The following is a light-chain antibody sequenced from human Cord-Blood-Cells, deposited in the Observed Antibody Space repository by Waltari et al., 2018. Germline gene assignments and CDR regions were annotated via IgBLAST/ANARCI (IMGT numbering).Light chain of an antibody. CDR1: TLGLKS. V-gene: IGLV3-21*04. CDR3: QVWDGRSDHWV. CDR2: CDS. J-gene: IGLJ3*02. Sequence: HLPTQPPSAAVAPGKTPRITCGGHTLGLKSVHWYQQEPGPAPVQVIYCDSDRPSGIPERFSRSQPGNAAPLTISRVEAGDEADYYCQVWDGRSDHWVFGGGTKLTVL.